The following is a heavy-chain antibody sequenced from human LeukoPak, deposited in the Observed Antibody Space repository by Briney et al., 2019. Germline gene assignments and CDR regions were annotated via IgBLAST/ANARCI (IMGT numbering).Heavy chain of an antibody. D-gene: IGHD3-10*01. Sequence: PSETLSLTCTVSGGSISSSSYYWGWIRQPPGKGLEWIGSIYYSGSTYYNPSLKSRVTISVDTSKNQFSLKLSSVTAADTAVYYCARVDIVYGSVPDAFDIWGQGTMVTVSS. CDR2: IYYSGST. J-gene: IGHJ3*02. CDR1: GGSISSSSYY. CDR3: ARVDIVYGSVPDAFDI. V-gene: IGHV4-39*07.